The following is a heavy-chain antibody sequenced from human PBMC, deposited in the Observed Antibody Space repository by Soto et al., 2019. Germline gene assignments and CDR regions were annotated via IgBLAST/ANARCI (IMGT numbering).Heavy chain of an antibody. J-gene: IGHJ5*02. D-gene: IGHD6-13*01. CDR3: ARQRGVFSSTEIWFDP. Sequence: SETLSLTCTVSGGSISSYYWSWIRQPPGKGLEWIGYIYYSGSTNYNPSLKSRVTISVDTSKNQFSLKLSSVTAADTAVYYCARQRGVFSSTEIWFDPWGQGTLVTVSS. CDR2: IYYSGST. CDR1: GGSISSYY. V-gene: IGHV4-59*08.